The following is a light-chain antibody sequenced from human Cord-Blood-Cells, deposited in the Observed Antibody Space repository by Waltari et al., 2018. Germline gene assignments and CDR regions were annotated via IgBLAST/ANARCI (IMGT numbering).Light chain of an antibody. V-gene: IGLV2-14*01. Sequence: QSALTQPASVSGSPGQSIPISCTGTSSDVGGYNYVSWYQQHPGKAPKLMIYDVSKRPAGVSNRFSGSKSANTASLTISGLQAEDEADYYCSSYTGSSTYVFGTGTKVTVL. CDR1: SSDVGGYNY. CDR3: SSYTGSSTYV. CDR2: DVS. J-gene: IGLJ1*01.